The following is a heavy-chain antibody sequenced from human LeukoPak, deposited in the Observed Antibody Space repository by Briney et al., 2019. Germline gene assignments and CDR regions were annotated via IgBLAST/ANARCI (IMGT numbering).Heavy chain of an antibody. CDR2: IYHSGST. Sequence: TFDDYAMHWVRQAPGKGLEWIGYIYHSGSTYYNPSLKSRVTISVDRSKNQFSLKLSSVTAADTAVYYCARRKGITIFGVVTNNWFDPWGQGTLVTVSS. J-gene: IGHJ5*02. CDR3: ARRKGITIFGVVTNNWFDP. V-gene: IGHV4-30-2*01. D-gene: IGHD3-3*01. CDR1: TFDDYA.